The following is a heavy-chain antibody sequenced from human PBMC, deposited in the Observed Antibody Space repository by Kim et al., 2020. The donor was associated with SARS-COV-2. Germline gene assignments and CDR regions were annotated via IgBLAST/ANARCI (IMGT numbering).Heavy chain of an antibody. J-gene: IGHJ6*02. CDR2: ISWNSGSI. Sequence: GGSLRLSCAASGFTFDDYAMHWVRQAPGKGLEWVSGISWNSGSIGYADSVKGRFTISRDNAKNSLYLQMNSLRAEDTALYYCAKDSGGYDPNYPIGYYYYYGMDVWGQGTTVTVSS. CDR1: GFTFDDYA. D-gene: IGHD5-12*01. CDR3: AKDSGGYDPNYPIGYYYYYGMDV. V-gene: IGHV3-9*01.